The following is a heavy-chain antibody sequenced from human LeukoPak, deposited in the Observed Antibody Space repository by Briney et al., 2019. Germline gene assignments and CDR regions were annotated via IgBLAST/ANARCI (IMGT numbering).Heavy chain of an antibody. J-gene: IGHJ3*02. CDR2: ISTDGSST. D-gene: IGHD6-6*01. V-gene: IGHV3-74*01. CDR3: VREYSSSSGRAFDI. Sequence: GGSLRLSCAASGFTYSSYWMRWVRQAPGKGLVCVSGISTDGSSTNSADSVKGRLTISRDNAKNTLYLQMNSLRAEDTAVYYCVREYSSSSGRAFDIWGQGTMVTVSP. CDR1: GFTYSSYW.